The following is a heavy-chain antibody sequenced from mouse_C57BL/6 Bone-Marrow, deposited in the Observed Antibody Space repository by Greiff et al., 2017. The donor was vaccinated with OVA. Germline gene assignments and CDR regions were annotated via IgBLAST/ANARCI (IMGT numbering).Heavy chain of an antibody. CDR1: GFNIKDDY. V-gene: IGHV14-4*01. CDR3: TSYGCLGY. J-gene: IGHJ2*01. D-gene: IGHD1-1*01. Sequence: VQLKESGAELVRPGASVKLSCTASGFNIKDDYMHWVKQRPEQGLEWIGWIDPENGDTEYASKFQGKATITADTSSNTAYLQLSSLTSEDTAVYYCTSYGCLGYWGQGTTLTVSS. CDR2: IDPENGDT.